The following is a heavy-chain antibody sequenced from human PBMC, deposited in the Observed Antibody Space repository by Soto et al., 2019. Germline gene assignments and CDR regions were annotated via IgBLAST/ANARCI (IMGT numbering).Heavy chain of an antibody. Sequence: GGSLRLSCAASGFTFSSFAMSWVRQAPGKGLEWVSAISGSGGSTYYADSVKGRFTISRDNSKNTLYLQMNSLRAEDTAVYYCAKAHAELGTFFDYWGQGTLVTVSS. D-gene: IGHD1-1*01. CDR3: AKAHAELGTFFDY. J-gene: IGHJ4*02. CDR2: ISGSGGST. V-gene: IGHV3-23*01. CDR1: GFTFSSFA.